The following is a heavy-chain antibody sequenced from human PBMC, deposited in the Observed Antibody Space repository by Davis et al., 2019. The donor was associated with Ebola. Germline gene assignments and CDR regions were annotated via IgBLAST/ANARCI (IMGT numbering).Heavy chain of an antibody. Sequence: AASVKVSCKASGGTFSSYAISWVRQAPGQGLEWMGRIIPILGIANYAQKFQGRVTITADKSTSTAYMELSSLRSEDTAVYYCAREGKAASWEGYYYYYGMDVWGQGTTVTVSS. CDR3: AREGKAASWEGYYYYYGMDV. D-gene: IGHD6-13*01. CDR1: GGTFSSYA. V-gene: IGHV1-69*04. J-gene: IGHJ6*02. CDR2: IIPILGIA.